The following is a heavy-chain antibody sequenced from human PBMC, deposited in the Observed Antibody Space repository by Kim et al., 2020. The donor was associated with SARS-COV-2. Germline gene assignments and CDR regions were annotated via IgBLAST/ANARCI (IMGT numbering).Heavy chain of an antibody. Sequence: GGSLRLSCAASGFTFSSYAMHWVRQAPGKGLEWVAVISYDGSNKYYADSVKGRFTISRDNSKNTLYLQMNSLRAEDTAVYYCARGVPWGPFDPWGQGTLVTVSS. CDR2: ISYDGSNK. CDR3: ARGVPWGPFDP. V-gene: IGHV3-30-3*01. D-gene: IGHD7-27*01. J-gene: IGHJ5*02. CDR1: GFTFSSYA.